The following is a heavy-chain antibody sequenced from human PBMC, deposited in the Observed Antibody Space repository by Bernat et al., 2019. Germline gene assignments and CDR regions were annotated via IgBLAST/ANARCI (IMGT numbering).Heavy chain of an antibody. CDR1: GFTFSSYG. J-gene: IGHJ2*01. CDR3: AKDFREDSRGPGYFDL. V-gene: IGHV3-30*18. CDR2: ISYDGSNK. D-gene: IGHD6-6*01. Sequence: QVQLVESGGGVVQPGRSLRLSCAASGFTFSSYGMHWVRQAPGKGLEWVAVISYDGSNKYYAESVKGRFTISRDKSKNTLYLQMNSLSAEDTAVYYCAKDFREDSRGPGYFDLWGRGTLVTVSS.